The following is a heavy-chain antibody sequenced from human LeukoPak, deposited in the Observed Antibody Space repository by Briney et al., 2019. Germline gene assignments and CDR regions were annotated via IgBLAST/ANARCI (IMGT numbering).Heavy chain of an antibody. CDR1: GFTFSSYS. D-gene: IGHD3-16*01. CDR2: ISSSSSYI. CDR3: ARGGEIRPFDY. J-gene: IGHJ4*02. V-gene: IGHV3-21*01. Sequence: GGSLRLSCAASGFTFSSYSMNWVRQAPGKGLEWVSSISSSSSYIYYADSVKGRFTISRDNAKNSLYLLMNSLRAEDTAVYYCARGGEIRPFDYWGQGTLVTVSS.